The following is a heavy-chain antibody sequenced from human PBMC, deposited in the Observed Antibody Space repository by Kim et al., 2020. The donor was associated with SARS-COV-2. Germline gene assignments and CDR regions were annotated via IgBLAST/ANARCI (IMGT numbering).Heavy chain of an antibody. J-gene: IGHJ4*02. CDR1: GFTFSSYS. Sequence: GGSLRLSCAASGFTFSSYSMNWVRQAPGKGLEWVSSISSSSSYIYYADPVKGRFTISRDNAKNSLYLQMNSLRAEDTAVYYCASIQKVTGTIRSDYWGQGTLVTVSS. D-gene: IGHD1-7*01. CDR3: ASIQKVTGTIRSDY. V-gene: IGHV3-21*01. CDR2: ISSSSSYI.